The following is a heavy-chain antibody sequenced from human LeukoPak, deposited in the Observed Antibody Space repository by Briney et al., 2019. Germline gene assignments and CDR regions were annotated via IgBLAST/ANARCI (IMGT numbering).Heavy chain of an antibody. CDR2: IYYSANT. CDR3: ARQMAAVVFDP. D-gene: IGHD5-24*01. Sequence: PSETLSLTCTVSGGSISSSSYYWGWIRQPPGMGLEWFGSIYYSANTYYNPSLKSRVTISVDTSKNQFSLKLSSGTAADTAVYYCARQMAAVVFDPWGQGTLVTVSS. CDR1: GGSISSSSYY. J-gene: IGHJ5*02. V-gene: IGHV4-39*01.